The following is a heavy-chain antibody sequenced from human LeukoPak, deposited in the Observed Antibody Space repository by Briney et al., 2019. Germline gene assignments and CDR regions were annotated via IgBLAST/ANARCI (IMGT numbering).Heavy chain of an antibody. J-gene: IGHJ6*03. D-gene: IGHD2-2*01. Sequence: GGSLRLSCAASGFTFSSYAMSWVRQAPGKGLEWVSDINGSGGSTYYADSVKGRFTISRDNAKNSLYLQMNSLGAEDTAVYYCARLRGTSAPYYYMDVWGKGTTVTVSS. CDR2: INGSGGST. CDR1: GFTFSSYA. CDR3: ARLRGTSAPYYYMDV. V-gene: IGHV3-23*01.